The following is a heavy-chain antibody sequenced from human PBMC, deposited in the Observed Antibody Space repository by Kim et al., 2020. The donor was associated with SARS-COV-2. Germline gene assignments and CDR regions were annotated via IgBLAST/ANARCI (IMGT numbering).Heavy chain of an antibody. Sequence: STNYNPSLKSRVTISVDTSKNQFSLKLSSVTAADTAVYYCARVGDGLFDPWGQGTLVTVSS. D-gene: IGHD2-21*01. V-gene: IGHV4-59*01. CDR3: ARVGDGLFDP. CDR2: ST. J-gene: IGHJ5*02.